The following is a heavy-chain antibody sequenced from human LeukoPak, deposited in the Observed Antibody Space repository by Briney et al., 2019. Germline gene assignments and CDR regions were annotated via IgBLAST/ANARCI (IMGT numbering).Heavy chain of an antibody. CDR2: INWNGGST. D-gene: IGHD3-9*01. CDR1: GFTFDDYG. V-gene: IGHV3-20*04. CDR3: ARDATPKYYDILTGYFALYYYYYMDV. Sequence: GGSLRLSCAASGFTFDDYGMSWVRQAPGKGLEWVSGINWNGGSTGYADSVKGRFTISRDNAKNSLYLQMNSLRAEDTAVYYCARDATPKYYDILTGYFALYYYYYMDVWGKGTTVTISS. J-gene: IGHJ6*03.